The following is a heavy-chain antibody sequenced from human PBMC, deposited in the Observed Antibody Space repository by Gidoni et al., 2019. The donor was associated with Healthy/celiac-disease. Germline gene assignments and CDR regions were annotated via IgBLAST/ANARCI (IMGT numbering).Heavy chain of an antibody. V-gene: IGHV3-64*01. J-gene: IGHJ4*02. Sequence: EVQLVESGGGLVQPGGSLSLSCSASGFPLRTYSMHWVRQAPGKGLEYVSSISSNGGSTYYANSVKGRFTISRDNSKNTLYLQMGSLRAEDMAVYFCARGGIAAAGFNFHYWGQGTLVTVSS. D-gene: IGHD6-13*01. CDR3: ARGGIAAAGFNFHY. CDR2: ISSNGGST. CDR1: GFPLRTYS.